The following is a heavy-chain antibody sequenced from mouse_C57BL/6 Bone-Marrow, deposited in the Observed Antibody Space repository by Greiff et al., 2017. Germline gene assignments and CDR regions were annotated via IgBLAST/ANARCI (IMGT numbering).Heavy chain of an antibody. D-gene: IGHD3-2*02. CDR1: GYAFSSSW. J-gene: IGHJ4*01. V-gene: IGHV1-82*01. CDR3: ARQLRPQYCAMDY. CDR2: IYPGDGDT. Sequence: QVQLQQSGPELVKPGASVKISCKASGYAFSSSWLNWVKQRPGKGLEWIGRIYPGDGDTNYNGKFKGKATLTAVKSSTTAYMQLSRLTSEDSAVYFCARQLRPQYCAMDYWGQGTSVTVSS.